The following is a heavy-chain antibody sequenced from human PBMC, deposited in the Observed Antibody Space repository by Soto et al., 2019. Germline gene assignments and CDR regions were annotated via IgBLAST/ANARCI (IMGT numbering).Heavy chain of an antibody. CDR1: GGSISSYY. D-gene: IGHD3-22*01. CDR2: IYTSGST. V-gene: IGHV4-4*07. J-gene: IGHJ4*02. CDR3: ARANSSGYYRFVY. Sequence: LSLTCTVSGGSISSYYWSWIRQPAAKGLEWIGRIYTSGSTHYNPSLKSRVTMSVDTSKNQFSLKLSSVTAADTAAYYCARANSSGYYRFVYWGQGTMVTVCS.